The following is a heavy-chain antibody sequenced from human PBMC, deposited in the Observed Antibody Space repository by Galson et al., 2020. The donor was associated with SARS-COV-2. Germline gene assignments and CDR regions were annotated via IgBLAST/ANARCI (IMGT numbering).Heavy chain of an antibody. Sequence: QLGESLKISCAASGFTFSSYAMHWVRQAPGKWLEWVAVISYDGSNKYYADSVKGRFTISRDNSKNTLYLQMNSLRAEDTAVYYCAREDIVVVPSYDYWGQGTLVTVSS. V-gene: IGHV3-30*04. CDR2: ISYDGSNK. D-gene: IGHD2-2*01. CDR3: AREDIVVVPSYDY. J-gene: IGHJ4*02. CDR1: GFTFSSYA.